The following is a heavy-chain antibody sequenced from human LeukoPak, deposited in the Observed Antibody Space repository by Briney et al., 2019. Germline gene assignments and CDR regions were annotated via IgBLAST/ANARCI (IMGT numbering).Heavy chain of an antibody. CDR2: ITGSGGGT. D-gene: IGHD1-26*01. V-gene: IGHV3-23*01. J-gene: IGHJ4*02. CDR1: GFTFSNYA. Sequence: PGGSLRLSCAASGFTFSNYAMSWVRRAPGKGLEWISGITGSGGGTSYADSVKGRFSISRDNSKNTLHLQMNSLRAEDTAVYYCAKTPYSGSHYACLDYWGQGTLVTVSS. CDR3: AKTPYSGSHYACLDY.